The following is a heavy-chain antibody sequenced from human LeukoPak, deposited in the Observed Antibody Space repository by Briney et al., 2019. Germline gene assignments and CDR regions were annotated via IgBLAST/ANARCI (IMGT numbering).Heavy chain of an antibody. CDR3: ARDDALGDNALDI. V-gene: IGHV3-33*01. Sequence: GRSLRLSCAASGFTFSSYGMHWVRQAPGKGLEWVAVILNDGSQEKYADSVKGRFTISRDNSKITLFLQMNSLRAEDTAVYYCARDDALGDNALDIWGQGTMVTVSS. CDR2: ILNDGSQE. J-gene: IGHJ3*02. CDR1: GFTFSSYG. D-gene: IGHD3-16*01.